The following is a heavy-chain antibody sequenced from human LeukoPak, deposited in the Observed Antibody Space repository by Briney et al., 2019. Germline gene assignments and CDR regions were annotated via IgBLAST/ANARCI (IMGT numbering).Heavy chain of an antibody. J-gene: IGHJ4*02. CDR1: GGSISSRSNY. D-gene: IGHD3-3*01. Sequence: SETLSLTCTVSGGSISSRSNYWGWIRQPPGKGLEWIGEINHSGSTNYNPSLKSRVTISLDTSKSQFSLKVRYVTAADTAVYYCARGLNDSWTGENYWGQGTLVTVSS. CDR2: INHSGST. CDR3: ARGLNDSWTGENY. V-gene: IGHV4-39*07.